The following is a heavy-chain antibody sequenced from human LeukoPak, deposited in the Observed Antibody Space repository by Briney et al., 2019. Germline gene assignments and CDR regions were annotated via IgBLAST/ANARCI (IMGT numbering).Heavy chain of an antibody. V-gene: IGHV3-30*02. CDR2: IRYDGSNK. CDR1: GFTFSSYG. CDR3: AKERFLEWLANEKPFDY. Sequence: GGSLRLSCAASGFTFSSYGMHWVRQAPGKGLEWVAFIRYDGSNKYYADSVKGRFTISRDNSKNTLYLQMNSLRAEDTAVYYCAKERFLEWLANEKPFDYWGQGTLVTVSS. J-gene: IGHJ4*02. D-gene: IGHD3-3*01.